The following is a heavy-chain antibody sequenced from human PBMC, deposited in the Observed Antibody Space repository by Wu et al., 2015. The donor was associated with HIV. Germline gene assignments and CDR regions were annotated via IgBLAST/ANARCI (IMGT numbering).Heavy chain of an antibody. D-gene: IGHD1-26*01. Sequence: QVQLLQSGAEVKKPGDSVMVSCKASGYTFSDYVIYWVRKAPGQGPEWMGWINPKKGGTRYAQKFQGRVTLTRDTAVTTAYMELNSLMSDDTAVYYCARLQSLSGLYSNADFWGQGTLVTVSS. CDR1: GYTFSDYV. CDR3: ARLQSLSGLYSNADF. J-gene: IGHJ4*02. V-gene: IGHV1-2*02. CDR2: INPKKGGT.